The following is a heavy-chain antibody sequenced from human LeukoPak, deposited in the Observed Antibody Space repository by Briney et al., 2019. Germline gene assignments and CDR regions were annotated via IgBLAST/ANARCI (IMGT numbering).Heavy chain of an antibody. V-gene: IGHV4-59*01. Sequence: SETLSLTCTVSGGSISSYYWSWIRQPPEKGLEWMGHIYYSGSTFYNPSLKSRVTISVDRSKNQFSLKLSSVTAADTAVYYCARVPYGAYGGRDYYYMDVWGKGTTVTVSS. CDR2: IYYSGST. CDR3: ARVPYGAYGGRDYYYMDV. CDR1: GGSISSYY. J-gene: IGHJ6*03. D-gene: IGHD1-26*01.